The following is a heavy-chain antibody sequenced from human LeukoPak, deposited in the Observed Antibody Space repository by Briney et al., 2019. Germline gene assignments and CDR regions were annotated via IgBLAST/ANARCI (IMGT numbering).Heavy chain of an antibody. J-gene: IGHJ4*02. V-gene: IGHV3-30*02. CDR1: GFTFNIYG. CDR3: AKDGGYYSGYFDY. CDR2: IRYDGSNK. D-gene: IGHD3-22*01. Sequence: GGSLRLSCAASGFTFNIYGMHWVRQAPGKGLEWVAFIRYDGSNKYYADSVKGRFTISRDNSKNTLYLQMDSLRAEDTAVYYCAKDGGYYSGYFDYWGQGTLVTVSS.